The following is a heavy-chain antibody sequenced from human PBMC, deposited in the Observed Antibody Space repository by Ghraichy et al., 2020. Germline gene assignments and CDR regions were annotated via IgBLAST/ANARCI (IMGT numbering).Heavy chain of an antibody. CDR1: GFIFSDFW. V-gene: IGHV3-7*03. Sequence: GESLNISCAASGFIFSDFWLSWVRQAPGKGLEWVANIGQDGAEKYYVDSVRGRFTISRDNSKTSVYLQMNVLRVDDTVLYYFVRVRGPYYGSECYSHWGQGTLVTVSS. CDR2: IGQDGAEK. D-gene: IGHD3-10*01. CDR3: VRVRGPYYGSECYSH. J-gene: IGHJ4*02.